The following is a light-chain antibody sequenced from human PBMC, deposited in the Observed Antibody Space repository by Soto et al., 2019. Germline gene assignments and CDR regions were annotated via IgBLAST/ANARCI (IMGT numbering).Light chain of an antibody. V-gene: IGKV1-6*02. CDR3: LQDYSSPIT. Sequence: AIQLTQSPSSLSASVGDRITITCLASQDISNDLGWFQQKPGKAPKLLIYAASILQTGVPSRFSGSGSGSAFRLTIPSLQPEDFATYYCLQDYSSPITFGQGTRLEIK. J-gene: IGKJ5*01. CDR2: AAS. CDR1: QDISND.